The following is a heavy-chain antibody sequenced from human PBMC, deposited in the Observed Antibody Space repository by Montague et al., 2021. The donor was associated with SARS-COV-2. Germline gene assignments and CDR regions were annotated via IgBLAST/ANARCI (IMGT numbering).Heavy chain of an antibody. D-gene: IGHD3-10*01. CDR3: ARFFRVGTSSAFDR. Sequence: SETLSLTCGVSGDSIMSYHWSWVRKPPGRGLEWIGDVRDSGTTNYNPSLNNRITISIDTSKAQFSLILTSVNAADTAVYYCARFFRVGTSSAFDRWGQGIPVTVSS. CDR1: GDSIMSYH. CDR2: VRDSGTT. V-gene: IGHV4-59*08. J-gene: IGHJ4*02.